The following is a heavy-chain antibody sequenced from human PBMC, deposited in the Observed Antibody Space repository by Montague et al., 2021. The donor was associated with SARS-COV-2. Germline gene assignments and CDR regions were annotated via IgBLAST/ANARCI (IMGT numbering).Heavy chain of an antibody. V-gene: IGHV2-70*11. CDR2: IDWDNDK. CDR1: GFSLSTSAMS. D-gene: IGHD3-16*02. J-gene: IGHJ6*02. CDR3: SRIVSVVVPGDVPQMYYFGMDV. Sequence: PALVKPTQTLTLTCSFSGFSLSTSAMSVTWIRQPPGKALEWLARIDWDNDKYYSTSLKARPTISKDTSKNQVVLTLTNVDPFDTATYYCSRIVSVVVPGDVPQMYYFGMDVWGQGTTVIVSS.